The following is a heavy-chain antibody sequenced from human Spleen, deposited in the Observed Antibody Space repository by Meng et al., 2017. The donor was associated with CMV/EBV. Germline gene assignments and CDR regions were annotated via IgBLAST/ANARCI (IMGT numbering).Heavy chain of an antibody. CDR3: ARDRARSITIFGVVIGEFDP. D-gene: IGHD3-3*01. CDR1: GGSFSGYY. V-gene: IGHV4-34*01. CDR2: ISHSGTT. J-gene: IGHJ5*02. Sequence: SETLSLTCAVYGGSFSGYYWSWIRQPPGKGLEWIGSISHSGTTYYNPSLKSRVTISVHMSKNQFSLKLSSVTAADTAVYYCARDRARSITIFGVVIGEFDPWGQGTLVTVSS.